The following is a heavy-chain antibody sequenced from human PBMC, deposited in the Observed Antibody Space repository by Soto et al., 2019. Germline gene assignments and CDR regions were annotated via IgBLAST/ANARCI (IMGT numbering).Heavy chain of an antibody. D-gene: IGHD5-12*01. J-gene: IGHJ1*01. CDR3: ARTDSPTLTFHH. CDR1: AYSIGSAYY. CDR2: VFQSGST. Sequence: LSHTCGVSAYSIGSAYYWGWIRQPPGKGLEWIGSVFQSGSTYYNSSLKSRVTISVDRSKNQFSLKLSSVTAADTALYYRARTDSPTLTFHHWGQGTLVTVSS. V-gene: IGHV4-38-2*01.